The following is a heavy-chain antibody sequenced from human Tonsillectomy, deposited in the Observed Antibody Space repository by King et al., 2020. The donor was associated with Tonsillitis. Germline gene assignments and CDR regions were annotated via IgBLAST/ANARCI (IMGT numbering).Heavy chain of an antibody. V-gene: IGHV4-59*02. CDR2: VYYSGST. CDR1: GASVRSDY. CDR3: ARSGYLEYFDY. D-gene: IGHD5-12*01. Sequence: VQLQESGPGLVRPSETLSLTCSVSGASVRSDYWSWIRPPPGKGLEWIAYVYYSGSTNYNPSLKSRVTISKDTSKNQVSLRLRSVTAADTAVYYCARSGYLEYFDYWGQGILVTVSS. J-gene: IGHJ4*02.